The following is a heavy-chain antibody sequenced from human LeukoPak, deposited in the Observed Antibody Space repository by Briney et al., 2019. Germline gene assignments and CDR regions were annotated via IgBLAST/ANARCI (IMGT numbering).Heavy chain of an antibody. Sequence: PGGSLRLSCAASGFTFSSYSMNWVRQAPGKGLEWVSSISSSSSYIYYADSVKGRFTISRDNAKNSLYLQMNSLRAEDTAVYYCASEGLQKWGAFDIWGQGTMVTVSS. V-gene: IGHV3-21*01. J-gene: IGHJ3*02. CDR3: ASEGLQKWGAFDI. D-gene: IGHD4-11*01. CDR1: GFTFSSYS. CDR2: ISSSSSYI.